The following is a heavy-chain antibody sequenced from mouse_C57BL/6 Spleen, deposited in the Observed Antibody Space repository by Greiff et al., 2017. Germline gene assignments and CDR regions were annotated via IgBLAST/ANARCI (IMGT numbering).Heavy chain of an antibody. CDR1: GYTFTSYW. CDR3: ARRGTVWAMDY. CDR2: IDPSDSYT. Sequence: QVHVKQPGAELVKPGASVKLSCKASGYTFTSYWMQWVKQRPGQGLEWIGEIDPSDSYTNYNQKFKGKATLTVDTSSSTAYMQLSSLTSEDSAVYYCARRGTVWAMDYWGQGTSVTVSS. J-gene: IGHJ4*01. V-gene: IGHV1-50*01. D-gene: IGHD1-1*01.